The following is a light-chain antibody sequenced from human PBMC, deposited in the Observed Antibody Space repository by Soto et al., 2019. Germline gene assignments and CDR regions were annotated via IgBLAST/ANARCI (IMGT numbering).Light chain of an antibody. CDR1: SSDVGGYNY. CDR2: DVS. Sequence: QSALTQPASVSGSPGQSITISCTGTSSDVGGYNYVSRYQQHPGKAPKLMIYDVSNRPSGVSNRFSGSKSGNTASLTISGLQAEDEADYYCSSYTRSSTYVFGTGTKVPVL. V-gene: IGLV2-14*01. J-gene: IGLJ1*01. CDR3: SSYTRSSTYV.